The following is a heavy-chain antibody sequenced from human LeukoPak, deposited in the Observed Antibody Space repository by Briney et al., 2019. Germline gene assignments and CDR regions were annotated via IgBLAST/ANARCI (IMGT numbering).Heavy chain of an antibody. CDR3: AKGVRSGTYYNCFDP. CDR2: ISGDGKST. J-gene: IGHJ5*02. Sequence: GGSLRLSCVTSGFTLDDYALHWVRQAPGKGLEWISLISGDGKSTYYADSMKGRFTISRDNSKNSLYLQMSSLRADDTALYYCAKGVRSGTYYNCFDPWGQGTLVTVSS. CDR1: GFTLDDYA. V-gene: IGHV3-43*02. D-gene: IGHD1-26*01.